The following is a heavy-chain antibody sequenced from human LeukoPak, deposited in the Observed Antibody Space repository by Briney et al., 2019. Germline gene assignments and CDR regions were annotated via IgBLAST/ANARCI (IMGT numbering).Heavy chain of an antibody. V-gene: IGHV3-48*03. CDR1: GFTFTSYE. Sequence: GGSLRLSCAASGFTFTSYEMNWVRQAPGKGLEWVSYITISGSTIYYADSVKGRFTISRDNAKNSLYLQMNSLRAEDTAVYYCAKDNPDYGGNSAFDYWGQGTLVTVSS. J-gene: IGHJ4*02. D-gene: IGHD4-23*01. CDR2: ITISGSTI. CDR3: AKDNPDYGGNSAFDY.